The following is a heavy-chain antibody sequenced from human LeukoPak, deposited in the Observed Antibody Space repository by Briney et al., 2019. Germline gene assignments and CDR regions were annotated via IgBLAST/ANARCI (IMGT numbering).Heavy chain of an antibody. CDR3: ARVVQWLVRDAFDI. V-gene: IGHV1-69*04. D-gene: IGHD6-19*01. J-gene: IGHJ3*02. CDR1: GGTFSSYA. CDR2: IIPILGIA. Sequence: ASVKVSCKASGGTFSSYAISWVRQAPGQRLEWVGRIIPILGIANYAQKFQGRVTITADKSTSTAYMELSSLRSEDTAVYYCARVVQWLVRDAFDIWGQGTMVTVSS.